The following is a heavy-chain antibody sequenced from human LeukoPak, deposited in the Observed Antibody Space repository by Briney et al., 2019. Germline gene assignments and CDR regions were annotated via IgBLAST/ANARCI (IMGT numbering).Heavy chain of an antibody. D-gene: IGHD3-10*01. CDR1: GYTFTGYY. J-gene: IGHJ6*03. CDR2: INPNSGGT. Sequence: GASVKVSCKASGYTFTGYYMHWVRQAPGQGLGWMGWINPNSGGTNYAQKFQGRVTMTRDTSISTAYMELSRLRSDDTAVYYCARVLSYYGSGSYAYYYYMDVWGKGTTVTISS. CDR3: ARVLSYYGSGSYAYYYYMDV. V-gene: IGHV1-2*02.